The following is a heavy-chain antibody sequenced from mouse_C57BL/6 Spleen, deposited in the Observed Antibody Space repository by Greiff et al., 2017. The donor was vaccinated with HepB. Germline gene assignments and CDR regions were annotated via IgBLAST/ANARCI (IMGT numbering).Heavy chain of an antibody. CDR1: GYTFTSYG. J-gene: IGHJ1*03. D-gene: IGHD2-2*01. V-gene: IGHV1-58*01. Sequence: EVKLMESGAELVRPGSSVKMSCKTSGYTFTSYGINWVKQRPGQGLEWIGYIYIGNGYTEYNEKFKGKATLTSDTSSSTAYMQLSSLTSEDSAIYFCAKADGGYDVAPWYFDVWGTGTTVTVSS. CDR2: IYIGNGYT. CDR3: AKADGGYDVAPWYFDV.